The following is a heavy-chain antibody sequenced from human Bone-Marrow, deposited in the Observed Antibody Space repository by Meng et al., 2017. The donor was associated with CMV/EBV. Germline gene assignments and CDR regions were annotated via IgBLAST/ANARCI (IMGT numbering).Heavy chain of an antibody. V-gene: IGHV3-30-3*01. Sequence: GESLKISCAASGFTFSSYEMNWVRQAPGKGLEWVAVISYDGSNKYYADPVKGRFTISRDNSKNTLYLQMNSLRAEDTAVYYCARKKMYYDILTGYFTDYYYYGMDVWGQGTTVTVSS. J-gene: IGHJ6*02. CDR3: ARKKMYYDILTGYFTDYYYYGMDV. CDR2: ISYDGSNK. D-gene: IGHD3-9*01. CDR1: GFTFSSYE.